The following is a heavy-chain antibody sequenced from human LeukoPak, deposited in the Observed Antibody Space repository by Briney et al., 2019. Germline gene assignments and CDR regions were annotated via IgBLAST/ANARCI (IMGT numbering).Heavy chain of an antibody. D-gene: IGHD6-19*01. CDR1: GGSISTYY. Sequence: SETLSLTCTVSGGSISTYYWNWIRQPPGKGLEWIGHIYYGGSTKYNPSLKSRVTISVDTSKNQFSLKLSSVTAADTAVYYCARGGWYYDCWGQGTLVTVSS. J-gene: IGHJ4*02. CDR3: ARGGWYYDC. CDR2: IYYGGST. V-gene: IGHV4-59*01.